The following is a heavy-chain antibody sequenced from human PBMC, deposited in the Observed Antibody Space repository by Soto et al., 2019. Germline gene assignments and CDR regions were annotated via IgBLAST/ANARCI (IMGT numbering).Heavy chain of an antibody. V-gene: IGHV4-31*03. CDR2: IYYSGST. CDR1: GGSISGSTYY. J-gene: IGHJ4*02. CDR3: ARDLGSGFDY. Sequence: PSETLSLTCTVSGGSISGSTYYWSWILQHPGKGLEWIGYIYYSGSTYYNPSLKSRLTISVDTSKNQFSLRLTSVTAADTAVYYCARDLGSGFDYWGQGALVTVS. D-gene: IGHD2-15*01.